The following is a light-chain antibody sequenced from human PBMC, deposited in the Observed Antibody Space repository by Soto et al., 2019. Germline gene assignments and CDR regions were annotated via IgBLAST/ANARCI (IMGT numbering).Light chain of an antibody. CDR1: SRDIGNYNY. CDR2: EVT. V-gene: IGLV2-14*01. Sequence: QSVLTQPASVSGSPGQSITISCTGTSRDIGNYNYVSWYQHHPGKAPKLMIYEVTSRPSGVSDRFSGSKSGMTASLTISGLQAEDEANYYCCSYTTSTTYVFGTGTKVTVL. J-gene: IGLJ1*01. CDR3: CSYTTSTTYV.